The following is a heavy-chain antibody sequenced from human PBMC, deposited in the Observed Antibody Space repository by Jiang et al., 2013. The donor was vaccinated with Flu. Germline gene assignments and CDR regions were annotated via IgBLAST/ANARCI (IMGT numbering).Heavy chain of an antibody. V-gene: IGHV3-48*01. Sequence: VQLVESGGGLVQPGGSLRLSCAASGFTFNTYPMNWVRQAPGKGLEWISHIRADTDYINYADSVRGRFTISRDNAQNSLYLQMNSLSAEDTAVYFCVRDDVYAFDCWGQGTLVTVSA. J-gene: IGHJ4*02. CDR1: GFTFNTYP. CDR2: IRADTDYI. D-gene: IGHD5/OR15-5a*01. CDR3: VRDDVYAFDC.